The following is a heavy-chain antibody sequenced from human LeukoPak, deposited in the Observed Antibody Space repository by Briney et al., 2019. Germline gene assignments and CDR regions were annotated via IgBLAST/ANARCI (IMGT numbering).Heavy chain of an antibody. D-gene: IGHD6-19*01. CDR1: GYTFTGYY. Sequence: ASVKVSCKASGYTFTGYYMHWVRQAPGQGLEWMGWINPNSGGTSYAQKFQGRVTMTRDTSISTAYMELSRLRSDDTAVYYCARSEQWLVPGFDYWGQGTLVTVSS. V-gene: IGHV1-2*02. CDR3: ARSEQWLVPGFDY. J-gene: IGHJ4*02. CDR2: INPNSGGT.